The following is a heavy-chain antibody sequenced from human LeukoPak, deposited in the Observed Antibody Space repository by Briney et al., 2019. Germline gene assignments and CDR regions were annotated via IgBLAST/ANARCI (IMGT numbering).Heavy chain of an antibody. D-gene: IGHD3-16*01. CDR1: GFTFYDFG. J-gene: IGHJ3*02. CDR2: INWNGDST. Sequence: PGGSLRLSCVISGFTFYDFGMSWVRQAPGRGLEWVSGINWNGDSTGYADSAKGRFTISRDNAKNSLYLQMNSLRAEDTAVYYCARDLLGGGTFDIWGQGTMVTVSS. CDR3: ARDLLGGGTFDI. V-gene: IGHV3-20*04.